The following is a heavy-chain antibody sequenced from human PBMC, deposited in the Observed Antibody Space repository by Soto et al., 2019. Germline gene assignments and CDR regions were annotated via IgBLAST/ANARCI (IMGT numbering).Heavy chain of an antibody. V-gene: IGHV1-18*01. CDR3: ARVGCSGGTCQLSYFYGMDV. CDR1: GDTFSTYG. D-gene: IGHD2-15*01. J-gene: IGHJ6*02. CDR2: ISAYNGNT. Sequence: QVQLVQSGGEVKKPGASVKVSCKASGDTFSTYGISWVRQAPGQGLEWMGWISAYNGNTNYAQRVQGRITMATDTSTSRAYMELRSLRSDDTAMYFCARVGCSGGTCQLSYFYGMDVWGQGTTVSVSS.